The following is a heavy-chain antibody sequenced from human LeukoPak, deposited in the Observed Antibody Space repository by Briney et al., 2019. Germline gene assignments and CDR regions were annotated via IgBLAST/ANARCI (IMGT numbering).Heavy chain of an antibody. Sequence: PSETLSLTCTVSGGSISSYYWSWIRQPPGKGLEWIGYIYYSGSTNYNPSLKSRVTISVDTSKNQFSLKLSSVTAADTAVYYCARISGTETAMGYYYNYYMDVWGKGTTVTVSS. V-gene: IGHV4-59*01. CDR3: ARISGTETAMGYYYNYYMDV. CDR2: IYYSGST. J-gene: IGHJ6*03. CDR1: GGSISSYY. D-gene: IGHD5-18*01.